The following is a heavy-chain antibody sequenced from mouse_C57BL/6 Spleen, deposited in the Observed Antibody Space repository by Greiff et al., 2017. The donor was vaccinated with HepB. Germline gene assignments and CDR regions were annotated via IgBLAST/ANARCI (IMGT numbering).Heavy chain of an antibody. V-gene: IGHV3-6*01. D-gene: IGHD2-4*01. J-gene: IGHJ4*01. Sequence: EVKLVESGPGLVKPSQSLSLTCSVTGYSITSGYYWNWIRQFPGNKLEWMGYISYDGSNNYNPSLKNRISITRDTSKNQFFLKLNSVTTEDTATYYCARVIYYDYDPYYYAMDYWGQGTSVTVSS. CDR2: ISYDGSN. CDR1: GYSITSGYY. CDR3: ARVIYYDYDPYYYAMDY.